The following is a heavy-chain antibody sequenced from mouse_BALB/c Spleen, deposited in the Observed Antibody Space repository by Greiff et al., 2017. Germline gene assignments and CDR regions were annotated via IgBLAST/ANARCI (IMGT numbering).Heavy chain of an antibody. CDR1: GFTFSSYG. D-gene: IGHD2-1*01. J-gene: IGHJ2*01. Sequence: EVQRVESGGDLVKPGGSLKLSCAASGFTFSSYGMSWVRQTPDKRLEWVATISSGGSYTYYPDSVKGRFTISRDNAKNTLYLQMSSLKSEDTAMYYCARHRDGNYVFDYWGQGTTLTVSS. CDR2: ISSGGSYT. CDR3: ARHRDGNYVFDY. V-gene: IGHV5-6*01.